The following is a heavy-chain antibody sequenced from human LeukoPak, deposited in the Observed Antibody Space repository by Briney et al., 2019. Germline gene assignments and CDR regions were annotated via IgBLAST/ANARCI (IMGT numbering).Heavy chain of an antibody. V-gene: IGHV4-39*07. CDR3: ARDKTSTWEYNWFDP. CDR2: IYYSGST. D-gene: IGHD1-26*01. J-gene: IGHJ5*02. CDR1: GGSISSDNYY. Sequence: SETLSLTCTVSGGSISSDNYYWGWIRQSPGKGLEWIASIYYSGSTYYNPSLKSRVSISVDTSKNQFSLRLSSVTAADTAVYYCARDKTSTWEYNWFDPWGQGTLVTVSS.